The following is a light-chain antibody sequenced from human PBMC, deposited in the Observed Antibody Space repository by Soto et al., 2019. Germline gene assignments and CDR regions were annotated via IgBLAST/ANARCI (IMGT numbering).Light chain of an antibody. J-gene: IGKJ1*01. V-gene: IGKV1-5*01. CDR3: QQYNRYSGM. CDR1: QSINNW. CDR2: GAS. Sequence: DIQMTQSPLTLSASVGDRVTITCRVSQSINNWLAWYQQKPGEAPKLLLYGASSRDSGVPPRFSGSGYGTEFTLSISSLQPDDFAPYYCQQYNRYSGMFRQGTKVEV.